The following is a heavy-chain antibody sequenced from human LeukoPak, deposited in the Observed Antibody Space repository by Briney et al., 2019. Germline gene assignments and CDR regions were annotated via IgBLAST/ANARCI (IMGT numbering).Heavy chain of an antibody. CDR3: AKVYADYGASSDAFDI. D-gene: IGHD4-17*01. Sequence: GRSLRLSCAASGFTFDDYAMHWVRQAPGKGLEWVSGISWNSGSIGYADSVKGRFTISRDNAKNSLYLQMNSLRAEDTALYYCAKVYADYGASSDAFDIWGQGTMVTVSS. CDR2: ISWNSGSI. J-gene: IGHJ3*02. CDR1: GFTFDDYA. V-gene: IGHV3-9*01.